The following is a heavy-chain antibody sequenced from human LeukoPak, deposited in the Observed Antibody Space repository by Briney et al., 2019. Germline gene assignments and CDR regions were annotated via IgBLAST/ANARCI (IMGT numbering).Heavy chain of an antibody. Sequence: GGSLRLSCAVSGFTVSSNYMSWVRQPPGKELEWVANIKQDGSEKYYVDSVKGRFTISRDNAKNSLYLQMNSLRAEDTAVYYCAREKEMATSFDIWGQGTMVTVSS. CDR1: GFTVSSNY. J-gene: IGHJ3*02. D-gene: IGHD5-24*01. CDR3: AREKEMATSFDI. V-gene: IGHV3-7*01. CDR2: IKQDGSEK.